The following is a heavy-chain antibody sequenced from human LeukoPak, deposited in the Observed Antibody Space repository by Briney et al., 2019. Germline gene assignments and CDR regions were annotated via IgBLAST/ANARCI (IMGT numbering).Heavy chain of an antibody. CDR2: ISYEGSNK. CDR3: DKARRFHQFDY. Sequence: GGSLRLSCAASGFTFSSYAMSWVRQAPGKGLGWVAVISYEGSNKYYADSVKGRFSISRDNSVNALYSQMDSLRAEDTAVSYCDKARRFHQFDYWGQGTLVTVSS. J-gene: IGHJ4*02. D-gene: IGHD3-10*01. CDR1: GFTFSSYA. V-gene: IGHV3-30-3*02.